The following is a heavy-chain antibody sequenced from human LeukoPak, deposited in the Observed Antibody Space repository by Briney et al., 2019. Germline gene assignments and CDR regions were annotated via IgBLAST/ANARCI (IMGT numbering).Heavy chain of an antibody. Sequence: PGGSLRLSCAASGFTFSNYWMSWVRQAPGKGLEWVANINPDGSGKYYVDSVKGRFTIARDNAKNSVYLQMSSLRVEDTAVYYCARGSSWGGDYWGQGTLVTVSS. CDR1: GFTFSNYW. J-gene: IGHJ4*02. V-gene: IGHV3-7*03. CDR3: ARGSSWGGDY. D-gene: IGHD1-26*01. CDR2: INPDGSGK.